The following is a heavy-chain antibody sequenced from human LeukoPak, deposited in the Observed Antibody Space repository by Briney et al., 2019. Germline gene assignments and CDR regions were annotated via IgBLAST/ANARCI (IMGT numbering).Heavy chain of an antibody. V-gene: IGHV4-39*07. D-gene: IGHD3-22*01. Sequence: SETLSLTCTVSGGSISSSSYYWGWIRQPPGKGLEWIGSIYYSGNTYYNPSLKSRVTISVDTSKNQFSLKLSSVTAADTAVYYCAREEYYYDSRGYYHNYFDYWGQGTLVTVSS. J-gene: IGHJ4*02. CDR3: AREEYYYDSRGYYHNYFDY. CDR1: GGSISSSSYY. CDR2: IYYSGNT.